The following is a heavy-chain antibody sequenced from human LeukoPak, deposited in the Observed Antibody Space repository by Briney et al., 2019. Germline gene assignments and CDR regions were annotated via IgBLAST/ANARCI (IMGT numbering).Heavy chain of an antibody. V-gene: IGHV3-7*01. CDR2: INQDGSEK. CDR1: GFTFTNYW. CDR3: AREIHYHGSGSYYNKGADH. Sequence: GGSLRLSCAAPGFTFTNYWMSWVRQAPGKGLEWVASINQDGSEKYYGDSVRGRVTISRDNAKNSLYLQMSRLRAEDKAVYYCAREIHYHGSGSYYNKGADHWGQGTLVTVSS. J-gene: IGHJ4*02. D-gene: IGHD3-10*01.